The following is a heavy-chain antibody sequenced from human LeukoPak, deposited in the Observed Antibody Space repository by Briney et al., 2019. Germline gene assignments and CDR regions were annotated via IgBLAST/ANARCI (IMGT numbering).Heavy chain of an antibody. V-gene: IGHV3-23*01. CDR3: AKERWLQLGSYFDY. CDR2: ISNIGDNT. Sequence: GGSLRLSCAASGSTFSSYAMSWVRQAPGKGLEWVSAISNIGDNTDYADSVKGRFTISRDNSKNTLNLQLNSLRAEDTAVYYCAKERWLQLGSYFDYWGQGTLVTVSS. J-gene: IGHJ4*02. CDR1: GSTFSSYA. D-gene: IGHD5-24*01.